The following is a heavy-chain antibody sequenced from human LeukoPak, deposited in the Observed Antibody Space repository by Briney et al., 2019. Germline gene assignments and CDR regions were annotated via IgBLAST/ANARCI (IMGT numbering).Heavy chain of an antibody. CDR2: VRSGGGST. Sequence: GGSLRLSCAASGFTFSSYAMIWVRQAPGKGLEWVSSVRSGGGSTYYADSVKGRFTISRDISKSTVYLQMNSLRVEDTAVYYCAKATREATVASFFGYWGQGTLVTVSS. CDR3: AKATREATVASFFGY. D-gene: IGHD3-10*01. V-gene: IGHV3-23*01. CDR1: GFTFSSYA. J-gene: IGHJ4*02.